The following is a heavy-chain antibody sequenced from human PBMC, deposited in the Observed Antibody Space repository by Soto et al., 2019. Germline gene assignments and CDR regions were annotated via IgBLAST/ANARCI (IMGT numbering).Heavy chain of an antibody. CDR2: IIPIFGTA. CDR3: ARELVENGSGSYSTYYYYGMDV. J-gene: IGHJ6*02. Sequence: SVKVSCKASGGTFSSYAISRVRQAPGQGLEWMGGIIPIFGTANYAQKFQGRVTITADESTSTAYMELSSLRSEDTAVYYCARELVENGSGSYSTYYYYGMDVWGQGTKVTVSS. D-gene: IGHD3-10*01. V-gene: IGHV1-69*13. CDR1: GGTFSSYA.